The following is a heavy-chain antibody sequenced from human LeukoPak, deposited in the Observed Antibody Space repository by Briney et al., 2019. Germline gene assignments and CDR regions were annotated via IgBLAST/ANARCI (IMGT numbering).Heavy chain of an antibody. CDR3: ATDRTGTDAFDI. J-gene: IGHJ3*02. Sequence: GGSLRLSCAASGFTFSSYAMSWVRQAPGKGLEWVSAISGSGGSTYYADSVKGRFTISRDNSKNTLHLQMNSLRAEDTAVYYCATDRTGTDAFDIWGQGTMVTVSS. CDR2: ISGSGGST. CDR1: GFTFSSYA. D-gene: IGHD1-1*01. V-gene: IGHV3-23*01.